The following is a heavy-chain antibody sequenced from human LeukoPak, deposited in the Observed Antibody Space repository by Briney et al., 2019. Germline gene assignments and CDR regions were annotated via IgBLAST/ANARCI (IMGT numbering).Heavy chain of an antibody. Sequence: ASVKVSCKASGYTFTGYYMHWVRQAPGQGLEWMGWINPNSGGTNYAQKFQGRVTMTRDTSISTAYMELSRLRSDDTAVYYCARDGIWNYYYYYMDVWGKGTTVTVPS. CDR3: ARDGIWNYYYYYMDV. D-gene: IGHD1-1*01. J-gene: IGHJ6*03. CDR2: INPNSGGT. CDR1: GYTFTGYY. V-gene: IGHV1-2*02.